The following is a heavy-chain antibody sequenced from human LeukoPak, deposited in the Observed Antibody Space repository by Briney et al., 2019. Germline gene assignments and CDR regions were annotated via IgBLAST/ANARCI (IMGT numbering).Heavy chain of an antibody. V-gene: IGHV4-59*11. CDR3: ARLKATVSIHAYFDS. J-gene: IGHJ4*02. Sequence: SETLSLTCTVSGGSISSHYWSWIRQPPGKGLEWIGYIDHSGSTNYNPSLKSRVSISSDTSKNQFSLELSSVTAADTAVYYCARLKATVSIHAYFDSWGQGTLVTVSS. CDR1: GGSISSHY. D-gene: IGHD4-17*01. CDR2: IDHSGST.